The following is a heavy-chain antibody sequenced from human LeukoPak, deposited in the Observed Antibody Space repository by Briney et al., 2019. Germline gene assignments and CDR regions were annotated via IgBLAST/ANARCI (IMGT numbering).Heavy chain of an antibody. CDR1: AFTFSTYA. D-gene: IGHD2-15*01. J-gene: IGHJ4*02. V-gene: IGHV3-23*01. CDR3: ARSGLNRFDY. Sequence: GGSLRLSCAASAFTFSTYAMSWVRQAPGKGLEWVSSLSGSVGNTYYADSLKARFTNSSDNSKNTLYLQLNSLRAADTAVYYCARSGLNRFDYWGQGTLVTVSS. CDR2: LSGSVGNT.